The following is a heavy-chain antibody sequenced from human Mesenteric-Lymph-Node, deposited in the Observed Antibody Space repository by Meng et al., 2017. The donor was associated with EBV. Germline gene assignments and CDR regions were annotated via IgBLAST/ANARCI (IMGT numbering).Heavy chain of an antibody. V-gene: IGHV4-34*01. CDR3: VRCGAVTLVQGGPDH. J-gene: IGHJ4*02. D-gene: IGHD3-10*01. Sequence: QVQIQRWGAGLSQPSATLSLACGVSCGSFGCYFWSWIRQPAGKGLEWIGEINRVGSTNYNPSLKRRLTMSVDTSKNHFSLKLTSVTAADTAVYYCVRCGAVTLVQGGPDHWGQGTLVTVSS. CDR1: CGSFGCYF. CDR2: INRVGST.